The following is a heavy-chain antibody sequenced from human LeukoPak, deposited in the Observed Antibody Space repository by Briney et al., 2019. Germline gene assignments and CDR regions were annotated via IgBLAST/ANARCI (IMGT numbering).Heavy chain of an antibody. CDR3: ARRSTYGSGTNYLFDY. D-gene: IGHD3-10*01. J-gene: IGHJ4*02. CDR2: IYPGDSDT. V-gene: IGHV5-51*01. CDR1: GYXFPIYW. Sequence: PGESLKISCNGSGYXFPIYWISWVRQMPGKGLEWMGIIYPGDSDTRYSPSFQGQITISADKSISTAYLQWSSLKASDTAMYYCARRSTYGSGTNYLFDYWGQGTLVTVSS.